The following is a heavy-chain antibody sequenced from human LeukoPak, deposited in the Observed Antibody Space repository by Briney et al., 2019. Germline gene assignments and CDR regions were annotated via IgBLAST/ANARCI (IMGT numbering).Heavy chain of an antibody. V-gene: IGHV4-30-2*01. Sequence: SETLSLTCTVSGGSISSGGYYWSWIRQPPGKGLGWIGYIYHSGSTYYNPSLKSRVTISVDRSKNQFSLKLSSVTAADTAVYYCARAGYGDFGTDYYYMDVWGKGTTVTVSS. CDR3: ARAGYGDFGTDYYYMDV. J-gene: IGHJ6*03. D-gene: IGHD4-17*01. CDR2: IYHSGST. CDR1: GGSISSGGYY.